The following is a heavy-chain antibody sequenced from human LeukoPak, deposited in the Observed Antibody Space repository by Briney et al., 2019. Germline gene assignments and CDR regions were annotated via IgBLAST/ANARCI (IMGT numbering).Heavy chain of an antibody. V-gene: IGHV5-51*01. D-gene: IGHD1-26*01. Sequence: GEYLKISCKGSGYSFTSYWIGWVRQMPGQRLEWMGIIYPGDSDTRYSPSFQGQVTISADKSVSTAYLQWSSLKASDTAMYYCARRIVADEWAYWGQGTLVTVSS. CDR1: GYSFTSYW. J-gene: IGHJ4*02. CDR2: IYPGDSDT. CDR3: ARRIVADEWAY.